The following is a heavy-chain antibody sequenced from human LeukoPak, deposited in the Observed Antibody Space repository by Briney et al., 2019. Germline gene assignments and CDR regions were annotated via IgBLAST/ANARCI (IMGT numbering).Heavy chain of an antibody. J-gene: IGHJ5*02. CDR3: ARRLRLDWFVP. D-gene: IGHD6-19*01. Sequence: PSETLSLTCTVSGGSISSYYWSWIRQPPGKGLEWIGYIYYSGSTNYNPSLKSRVTISVDTSKNQFSLKLSSVTAADTAVYYCARRLRLDWFVPWGQGTLVTVSS. CDR2: IYYSGST. CDR1: GGSISSYY. V-gene: IGHV4-59*08.